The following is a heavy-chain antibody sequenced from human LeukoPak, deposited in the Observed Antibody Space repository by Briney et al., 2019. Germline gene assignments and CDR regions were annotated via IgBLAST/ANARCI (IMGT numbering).Heavy chain of an antibody. CDR1: GFTFSSYA. CDR2: ISGSGGST. Sequence: TGGSLRLSCAASGFTFSSYAMSWVRQAPGKGLEWVSAISGSGGSTYYADSGKGRFTISKDNYKNTVYLQMNSLRAEDTAVYYCASYDILTGYSRHPLKRWGQGTLVTVSS. CDR3: ASYDILTGYSRHPLKR. J-gene: IGHJ4*02. D-gene: IGHD3-9*01. V-gene: IGHV3-23*01.